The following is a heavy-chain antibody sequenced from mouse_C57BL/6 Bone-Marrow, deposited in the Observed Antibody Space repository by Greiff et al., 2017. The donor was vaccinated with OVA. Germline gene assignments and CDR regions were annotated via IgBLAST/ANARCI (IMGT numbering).Heavy chain of an antibody. D-gene: IGHD1-1*01. J-gene: IGHJ2*01. CDR1: GFNIKDDY. CDR2: IDPENGDT. Sequence: VQLQQSGAELVRPGASVKLSCTASGFNIKDDYMHWVKQRPEQGLEWIGWIDPENGDTEYASKFQGTATITADTSSTTAYLQLSSLTSADTVVYDDTAGVLRRGFFDYWGQGTTLTVSS. CDR3: TAGVLRRGFFDY. V-gene: IGHV14-4*01.